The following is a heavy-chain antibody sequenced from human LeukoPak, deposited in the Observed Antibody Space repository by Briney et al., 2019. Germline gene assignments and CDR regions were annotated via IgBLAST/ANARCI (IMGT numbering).Heavy chain of an antibody. J-gene: IGHJ4*02. V-gene: IGHV3-21*05. CDR2: ISSSSSYT. CDR3: ARQRIAAAGIDY. D-gene: IGHD6-13*01. Sequence: GESLRLSCGASGLTVSSYGMSWVRQAPGKGLEWVSYISSSSSYTNYADSVKGRFTISRDNAKNSLYLQMNSLRAEDTAVYYCARQRIAAAGIDYWGQGTLVTVSS. CDR1: GLTVSSYG.